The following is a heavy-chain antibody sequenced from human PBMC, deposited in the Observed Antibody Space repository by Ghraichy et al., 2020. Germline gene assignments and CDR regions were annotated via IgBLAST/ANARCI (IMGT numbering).Heavy chain of an antibody. D-gene: IGHD4-11*01. J-gene: IGHJ6*02. CDR2: IYYSGST. Sequence: SETLSLTCTVSGGSISSYYWSWIRQPPGKGLEWIGYIYYSGSTNYNPSLKSRVTISVDTSKNQFSLKLSSVTAADTAVYYCARVPRLQITYYYYYGMDVWGQGTTVTVSS. CDR3: ARVPRLQITYYYYYGMDV. V-gene: IGHV4-59*01. CDR1: GGSISSYY.